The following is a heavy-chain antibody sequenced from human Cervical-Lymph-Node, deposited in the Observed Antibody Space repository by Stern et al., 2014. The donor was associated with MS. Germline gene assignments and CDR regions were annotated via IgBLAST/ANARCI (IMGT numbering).Heavy chain of an antibody. CDR2: IYTSGST. Sequence: QVQLQESGPGLVKPSQTLSLTCTVSGGSISSGSYYWSWIRQPAGKGLEWIGRIYTSGSTNYNPSLQSRVTISVDTSKNQFPLKLSSVTAADTAVYYCARGDTSSSWYYDYWGQGTLVTVSS. J-gene: IGHJ4*02. D-gene: IGHD6-13*01. V-gene: IGHV4-61*02. CDR1: GGSISSGSYY. CDR3: ARGDTSSSWYYDY.